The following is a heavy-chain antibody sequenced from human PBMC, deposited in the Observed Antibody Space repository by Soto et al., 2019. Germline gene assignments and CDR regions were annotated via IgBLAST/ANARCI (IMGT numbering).Heavy chain of an antibody. CDR3: ARDGIAAAGTSWFDP. CDR2: INAGNGNT. D-gene: IGHD6-13*01. CDR1: GYTFTSHA. Sequence: QVQLVQSVAEEKKPGASVKVSCKASGYTFTSHAMHWVRQAPGQRLEWRGWINAGNGNTKYSQKFQGRVTITTDTSASTAYMELSSLRSEDTAVYYCARDGIAAAGTSWFDPWGQGTLVTVSS. V-gene: IGHV1-3*05. J-gene: IGHJ5*02.